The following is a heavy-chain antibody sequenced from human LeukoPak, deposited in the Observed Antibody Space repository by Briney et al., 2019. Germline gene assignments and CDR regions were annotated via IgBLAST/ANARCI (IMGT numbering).Heavy chain of an antibody. CDR1: GYRFTTYW. D-gene: IGHD7-27*01. J-gene: IGHJ3*02. CDR2: IYPGDSDT. V-gene: IGHV5-51*01. Sequence: GESLKISCKGSGYRFTTYWIGWVRQMPGKGLEWIGIIYPGDSDTRYSPSFQGQVTISADKSITTAYLQWNSLKASDTAMYYCARQTGDNAFDIWGRGTMVTVSS. CDR3: ARQTGDNAFDI.